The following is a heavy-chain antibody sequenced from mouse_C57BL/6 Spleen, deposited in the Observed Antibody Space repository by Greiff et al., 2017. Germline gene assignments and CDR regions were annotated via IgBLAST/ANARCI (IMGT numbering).Heavy chain of an antibody. D-gene: IGHD3-1*01. V-gene: IGHV1-55*01. J-gene: IGHJ2*01. CDR2: IYPGRGST. CDR3: ARAGIGNYFDY. Sequence: QVQLQQPGAELVKPGASVKMSCKASGYTFTSYWITWVKQRPGQGLEWIGDIYPGRGSTNYNEKFKSKATLTVATSSSTAYMQLSSLTSEDSAVYYCARAGIGNYFDYWGQGTTLTVSS. CDR1: GYTFTSYW.